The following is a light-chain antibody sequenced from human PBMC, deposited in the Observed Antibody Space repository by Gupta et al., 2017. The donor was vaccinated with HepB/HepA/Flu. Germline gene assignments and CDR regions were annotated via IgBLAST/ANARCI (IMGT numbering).Light chain of an antibody. CDR1: QSVSSY. J-gene: IGKJ3*01. CDR2: DTS. Sequence: IVLTLYPAPLFSSPGKRATLSCRASQSVSSYLAWYQQKPGQAPRLLIYDTSNRATGIPARFSGSGSGTDFTLTISSLEPEDVAVYYCQQRSNWPPLFTFGPGTKVDFK. CDR3: QQRSNWPPLFT. V-gene: IGKV3-11*01.